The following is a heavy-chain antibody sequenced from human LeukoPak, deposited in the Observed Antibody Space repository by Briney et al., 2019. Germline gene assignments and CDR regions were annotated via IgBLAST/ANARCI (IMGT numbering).Heavy chain of an antibody. CDR2: LEPSGNER. J-gene: IGHJ3*02. Sequence: GGSLRLSCAVSGFTIGSHFMGWVRHLPGKGLQCVAILEPSGNERNYVDSVKGRFTISRDNAQNSLSLQMNSLRAEDTAVYYCANLPAASRVGATNADAFDIWGQGTMVTVSS. CDR3: ANLPAASRVGATNADAFDI. D-gene: IGHD1-26*01. CDR1: GFTIGSHF. V-gene: IGHV3-7*03.